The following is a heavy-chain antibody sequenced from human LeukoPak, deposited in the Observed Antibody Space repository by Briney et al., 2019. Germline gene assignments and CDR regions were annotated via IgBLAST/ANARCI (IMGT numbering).Heavy chain of an antibody. D-gene: IGHD3-16*01. J-gene: IGHJ4*02. Sequence: GRSLRLSCAASGFTFSSYAMHWVRQAPGKGLEWVGFIRSKAYGGTTEYAASVKGRFTISRDDSKSIAYLQMNSLKTEDTAVYYCTPYGYWGQGTLVTVSS. V-gene: IGHV3-49*04. CDR1: GFTFSSYA. CDR2: IRSKAYGGTT. CDR3: TPYGY.